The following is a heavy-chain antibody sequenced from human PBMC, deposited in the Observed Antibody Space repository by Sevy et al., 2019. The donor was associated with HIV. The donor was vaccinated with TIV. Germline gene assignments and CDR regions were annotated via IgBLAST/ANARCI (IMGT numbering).Heavy chain of an antibody. CDR3: AKPREQGYYYGMDV. Sequence: GGSLRLSCAASGFPLSSYGMNWVRQAPGKGLEWVAFIRDDGGNKYYADSVKGRFTISRDNSKNTLYLQMKSLRGEDTAVYYCAKPREQGYYYGMDVWGQGTTVTVSS. V-gene: IGHV3-30*02. CDR2: IRDDGGNK. CDR1: GFPLSSYG. J-gene: IGHJ6*02. D-gene: IGHD1-26*01.